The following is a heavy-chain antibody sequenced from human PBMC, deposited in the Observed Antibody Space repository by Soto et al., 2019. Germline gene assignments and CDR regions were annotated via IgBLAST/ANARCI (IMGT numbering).Heavy chain of an antibody. CDR3: ARGGQECSRNGCSYHYDGMDV. CDR2: ISAYNGNT. D-gene: IGHD2-15*01. CDR1: GYTFAYYG. J-gene: IGHJ6*02. V-gene: IGHV1-18*01. Sequence: QVQLVQSGAEVKKPGASVKVSCKASGYTFAYYGIGWVRQAPGQGLEWMGWISAYNGNTHHAKNLQGRVTLTTDTYTSTAYMALRSLTSDDTAVYFCARGGQECSRNGCSYHYDGMDVWGQGTTVTVSS.